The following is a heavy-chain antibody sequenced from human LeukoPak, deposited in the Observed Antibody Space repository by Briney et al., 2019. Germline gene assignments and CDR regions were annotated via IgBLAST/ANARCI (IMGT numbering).Heavy chain of an antibody. D-gene: IGHD5-24*01. V-gene: IGHV4-30-2*01. CDR1: GGSVSSGGYY. Sequence: PSQTLSLTCTVSGGSVSSGGYYWSWIRQPPGKGLEWIGYIYHSGSTYYNPSLKSRVTISVDTSKNQFSLKLSSVTAADTAVYYCARGIKRWLQFDYWGQGTLVTVSS. CDR3: ARGIKRWLQFDY. CDR2: IYHSGST. J-gene: IGHJ4*02.